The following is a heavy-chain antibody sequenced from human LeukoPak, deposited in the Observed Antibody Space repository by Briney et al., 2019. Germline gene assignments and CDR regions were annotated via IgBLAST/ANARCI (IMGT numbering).Heavy chain of an antibody. CDR3: ARISSGSYERFDY. Sequence: ASVKVSCKASGGTFSSYAISWVRQAPGQGLEWMGGIIPIFGTANYAQKFQGRVTMTRDTSTSTVYMELSSLRSEDTAVYYCARISSGSYERFDYWGQGTLVTVSS. D-gene: IGHD1-26*01. J-gene: IGHJ4*02. CDR1: GGTFSSYA. CDR2: IIPIFGTA. V-gene: IGHV1-69*05.